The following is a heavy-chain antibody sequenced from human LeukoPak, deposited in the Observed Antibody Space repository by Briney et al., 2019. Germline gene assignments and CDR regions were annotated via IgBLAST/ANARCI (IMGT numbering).Heavy chain of an antibody. J-gene: IGHJ6*03. CDR2: IYYSGST. D-gene: IGHD6-13*01. CDR3: ARHIAAAGMNYYYYYMDV. V-gene: IGHV4-39*07. Sequence: SETLSLTCTVSGGSISSSSYYWGWIRQPPGKGLEWIGSIYYSGSTYYNPSLKSRVTISVDTSKNQFSLKLSSVTAADTAVYYCARHIAAAGMNYYYYYMDVWGKGTTVTVSS. CDR1: GGSISSSSYY.